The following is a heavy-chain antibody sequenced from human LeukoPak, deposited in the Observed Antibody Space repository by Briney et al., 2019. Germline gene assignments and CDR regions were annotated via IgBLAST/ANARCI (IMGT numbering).Heavy chain of an antibody. D-gene: IGHD4-11*01. V-gene: IGHV3-30*02. Sequence: DPGGSLRLSCAASGFTFSSYGMHWVRQAPGKGLEWVAFIRYDGSNKYYADSVKGRFTISRDNSKNTLYLQMNSLRAEDTAVYYCAKDSTVTTTYYYYYMDVWGKGTTVTVSS. CDR3: AKDSTVTTTYYYYYMDV. CDR1: GFTFSSYG. CDR2: IRYDGSNK. J-gene: IGHJ6*03.